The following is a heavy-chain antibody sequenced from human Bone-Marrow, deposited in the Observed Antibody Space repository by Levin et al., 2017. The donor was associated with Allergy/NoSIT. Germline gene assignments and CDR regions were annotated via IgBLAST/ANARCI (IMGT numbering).Heavy chain of an antibody. CDR3: ARDLGVHSSGWYADLDY. CDR1: GFTFSNYD. CDR2: FTSRGSST. J-gene: IGHJ4*02. Sequence: TGGSLRLSCAASGFTFSNYDMSWVRQAPGKGLDWVSTFTSRGSSTYYADSVKGRFTMSRDNSKNTLYLLMNSLGADDTAVYYCARDLGVHSSGWYADLDYWGQGTLVSVSS. D-gene: IGHD6-19*01. V-gene: IGHV3-23*01.